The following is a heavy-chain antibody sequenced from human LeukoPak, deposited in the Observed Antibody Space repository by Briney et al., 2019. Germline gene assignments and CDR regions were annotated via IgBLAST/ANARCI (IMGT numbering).Heavy chain of an antibody. J-gene: IGHJ4*02. D-gene: IGHD3-10*01. Sequence: SQTLSPSSAIPRDSVSSNSAAWNWSRQSPSRGLEWLGRTYYRSKWYNDYAVSVKSRITINPGTSKNQFSLQLNSVTPEDTAVYYGARDRRDGSGSYLCFDIWGQGTLVTVSS. CDR3: ARDRRDGSGSYLCFDI. CDR1: RDSVSSNSAA. CDR2: TYYRSKWYN. V-gene: IGHV6-1*01.